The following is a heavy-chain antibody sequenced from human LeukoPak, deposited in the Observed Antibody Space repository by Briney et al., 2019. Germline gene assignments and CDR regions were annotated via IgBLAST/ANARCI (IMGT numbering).Heavy chain of an antibody. CDR1: GYTFTSYG. V-gene: IGHV1-69*13. Sequence: ASVKVSCKASGYTFTSYGISWVRQAPGQGLEWMGGIIPIFGTANYAQKFQGRVTITADESTSTAYMELSSLRSEDTAVYYCAGGNSGGFDYWGQGTLVTVSS. CDR3: AGGNSGGFDY. J-gene: IGHJ4*02. D-gene: IGHD4-23*01. CDR2: IIPIFGTA.